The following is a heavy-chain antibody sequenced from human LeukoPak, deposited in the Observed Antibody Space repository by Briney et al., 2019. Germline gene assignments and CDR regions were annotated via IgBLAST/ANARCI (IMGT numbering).Heavy chain of an antibody. CDR3: VRHSGMDV. CDR1: GYTFTRYS. Sequence: EASVKVSCKASGYTFTRYSMHWVRQAPGQGLEWMGIINPNGGSSSYAQKFQGRVTMTRDTSTSTIYMELSSLRSEDTAVYYCVRHSGMDVWGEGTTVTVSS. V-gene: IGHV1-46*01. CDR2: INPNGGSS. J-gene: IGHJ6*04.